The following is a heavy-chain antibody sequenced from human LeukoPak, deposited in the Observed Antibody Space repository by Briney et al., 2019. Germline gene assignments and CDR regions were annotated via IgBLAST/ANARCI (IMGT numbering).Heavy chain of an antibody. J-gene: IGHJ5*02. D-gene: IGHD6-13*01. Sequence: ASVKVSCKASGYIFTSYAMHWVRQAPGQRLEWMGWINAGNGNTKYSQKFQGRVTITRDTSATTVYMELSSLRSEDTAVYYCARDIDRVFNWFDPWGQGTLVTVSS. CDR2: INAGNGNT. V-gene: IGHV1-3*01. CDR1: GYIFTSYA. CDR3: ARDIDRVFNWFDP.